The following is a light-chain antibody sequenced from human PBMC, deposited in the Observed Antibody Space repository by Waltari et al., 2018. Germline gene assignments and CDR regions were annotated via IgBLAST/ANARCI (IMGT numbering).Light chain of an antibody. Sequence: EIVLTQSPAILSVSPGERATLSGRASQSVSGKLGWYQPNPGQAPRLLIHDVSTRASGIPARFSGSGSGTEFTLTITSLQSEDFAVYFCQQHNDWPPKTFGQGTKVEIK. CDR3: QQHNDWPPKT. CDR1: QSVSGK. V-gene: IGKV3-15*01. J-gene: IGKJ1*01. CDR2: DVS.